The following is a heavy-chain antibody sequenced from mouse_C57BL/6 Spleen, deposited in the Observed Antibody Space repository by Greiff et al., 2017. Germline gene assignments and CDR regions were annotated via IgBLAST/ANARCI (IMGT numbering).Heavy chain of an antibody. CDR2: IDPENGDT. Sequence: EVKLMESGAELVRPGASVKLSCTASGFNIKDDYMHWVKQRPEQGLEWIGWIDPENGDTEYASKFQGKATITADTSSNTAYLQLSSLTSEDTAVYYCTRAGLRRDAMDYWGQGTSVTVSS. V-gene: IGHV14-4*01. CDR3: TRAGLRRDAMDY. D-gene: IGHD2-4*01. CDR1: GFNIKDDY. J-gene: IGHJ4*01.